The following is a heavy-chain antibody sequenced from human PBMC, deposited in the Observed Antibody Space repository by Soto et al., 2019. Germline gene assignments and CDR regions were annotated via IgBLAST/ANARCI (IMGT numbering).Heavy chain of an antibody. CDR1: GFTFSNYA. V-gene: IGHV3-23*01. CDR2: ISGSGSTT. CDR3: AKTAAPRGGYYFAF. Sequence: EVQLLDSGGGLVQPGGSLRLSCAASGFTFSNYAMSWVRQAPGKGLEWVSSISGSGSTTYYTDSVKGRFTISRDNSKSTVSLQMDRLRAEDTAIYYCAKTAAPRGGYYFAFWGQGTLLTVSS. D-gene: IGHD2-2*01. J-gene: IGHJ4*02.